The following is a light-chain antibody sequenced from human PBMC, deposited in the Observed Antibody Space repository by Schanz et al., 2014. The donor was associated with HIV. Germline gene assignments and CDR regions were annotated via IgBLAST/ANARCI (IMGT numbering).Light chain of an antibody. J-gene: IGLJ2*01. V-gene: IGLV2-14*03. CDR1: SGDVGSYNY. CDR3: ISYTSDTVR. CDR2: DVS. Sequence: QSALTQPASVSGSPGQSISISCTGTSGDVGSYNYVSWYQQHPGKAPKLMIYDVSNRPSGVSSRFSGSKSGNTASLTISGLQPEDEADYYCISYTSDTVRFGGGTKLTVL.